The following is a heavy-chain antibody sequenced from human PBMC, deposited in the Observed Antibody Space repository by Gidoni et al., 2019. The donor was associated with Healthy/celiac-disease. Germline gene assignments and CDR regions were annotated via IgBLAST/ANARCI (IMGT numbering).Heavy chain of an antibody. CDR3: AGYSSSWYYYGMDV. D-gene: IGHD6-13*01. CDR1: GGSISSGGYY. Sequence: QVQLQESGPGLVKPSQTLSLTCTVSGGSISSGGYYWSWIRQHPGKGLEWIGYIYYSGSTYYNPSLKSRVTISVDTSKNQFSLKLSSVTAADTAVYYCAGYSSSWYYYGMDVWGQGTTVTVSS. CDR2: IYYSGST. J-gene: IGHJ6*02. V-gene: IGHV4-31*03.